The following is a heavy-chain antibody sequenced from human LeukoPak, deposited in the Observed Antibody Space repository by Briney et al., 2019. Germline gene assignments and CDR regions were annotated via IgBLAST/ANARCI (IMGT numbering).Heavy chain of an antibody. J-gene: IGHJ5*02. Sequence: GGSLRLSCAASGFTFSSYWMSWVRQAPGKGLEWVANIKQDGSEKYYVDSVKGRFTISRDNAKNSLYLQMNSLRAEGTAVYYCARDGSGSYFNWFDPWGQGTLVTVSS. CDR1: GFTFSSYW. CDR3: ARDGSGSYFNWFDP. CDR2: IKQDGSEK. V-gene: IGHV3-7*04. D-gene: IGHD3-10*01.